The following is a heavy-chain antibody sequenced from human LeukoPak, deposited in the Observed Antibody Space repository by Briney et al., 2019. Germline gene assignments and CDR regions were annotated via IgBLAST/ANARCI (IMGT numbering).Heavy chain of an antibody. CDR1: GFTFSSYG. D-gene: IGHD5-24*01. V-gene: IGHV3-7*01. CDR2: IKQDGSEK. CDR3: ARVEGVEMATINNY. Sequence: GGSLRLSCAASGFTFSSYGMHWVRQAPGKGLEWVANIKQDGSEKYYVDSVKGRFTISRDNAKNSLYLQMNSLRAEDTAVYYCARVEGVEMATINNYWGQGTLVTVSS. J-gene: IGHJ4*02.